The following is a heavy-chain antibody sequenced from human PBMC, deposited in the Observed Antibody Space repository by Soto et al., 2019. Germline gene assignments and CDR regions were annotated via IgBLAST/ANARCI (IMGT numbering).Heavy chain of an antibody. Sequence: QVQLVESGGGVVQPGRSLRLSCAASGSTFSSYAMHWVRQAPGKGLEWVAVISYDGSNKYYADSVKGRLTISRDNSKNTLYLQMNSLRAEDTAVYYCARGLEYSSSSGSDYWGQGTLVTVSS. CDR3: ARGLEYSSSSGSDY. J-gene: IGHJ4*02. D-gene: IGHD6-6*01. CDR1: GSTFSSYA. CDR2: ISYDGSNK. V-gene: IGHV3-30-3*01.